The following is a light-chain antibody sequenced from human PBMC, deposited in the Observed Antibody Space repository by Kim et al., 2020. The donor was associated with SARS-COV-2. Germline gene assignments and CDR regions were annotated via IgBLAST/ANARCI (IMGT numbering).Light chain of an antibody. CDR1: QGISSY. J-gene: IGKJ2*01. CDR3: QQLNPYPRT. V-gene: IGKV1-9*01. CDR2: AAS. Sequence: DIQLTQSPSFLSASVGDRVTITCRASQGISSYLAWYQQKPGKAPNLLIYAASTLHSGVPSRFGGSGSGTEFTLTISCLQPEDFATYYCQQLNPYPRTFGQGTNWRS.